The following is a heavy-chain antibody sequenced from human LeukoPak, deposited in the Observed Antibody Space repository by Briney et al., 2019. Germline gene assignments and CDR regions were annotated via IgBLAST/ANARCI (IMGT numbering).Heavy chain of an antibody. D-gene: IGHD3-22*01. V-gene: IGHV3-30*18. CDR1: GFTFSAYG. J-gene: IGHJ4*02. Sequence: PGRSLRLSCAASGFTFSAYGIHWVRQAPGKGLEWVAVISHDGNNEYYADSVKGRFTIFRDNAKNMLYLQMNSLRAEDTAVYYCAKDLDYYDSSGYYLGYWGQGTLVTVSS. CDR2: ISHDGNNE. CDR3: AKDLDYYDSSGYYLGY.